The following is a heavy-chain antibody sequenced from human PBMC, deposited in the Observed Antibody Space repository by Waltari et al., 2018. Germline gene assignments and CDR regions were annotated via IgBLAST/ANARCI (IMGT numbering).Heavy chain of an antibody. V-gene: IGHV3-23*04. Sequence: VQLVESGGGLVQPGGSLRLSCAASGFTFSSYAMSWVRQAPGKGLEWVSAISGSGGSTYYADSVKGRFTISRDNSKNTLYLQMNSLRAEDTAVYYCASSSSWYKTYFYYYYGMDVGGQGP. J-gene: IGHJ6*02. CDR3: ASSSSWYKTYFYYYYGMDV. D-gene: IGHD6-13*01. CDR2: ISGSGGST. CDR1: GFTFSSYA.